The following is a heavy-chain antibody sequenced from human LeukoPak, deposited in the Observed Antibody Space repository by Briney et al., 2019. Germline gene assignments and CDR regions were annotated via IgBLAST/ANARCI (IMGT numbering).Heavy chain of an antibody. V-gene: IGHV3-11*04. CDR2: ISSSGGAI. D-gene: IGHD5-18*01. CDR3: ASVDTGMIDY. CDR1: GFTFSDYY. Sequence: PGGSLRLSCAASGFTFSDYYMSWIRQAPGKGLEWLSYISSSGGAIYYADSVMGRFTTSRDNAKNSVYLQMNSLRAEDTAVYYCASVDTGMIDYWGQGTLVTVSS. J-gene: IGHJ4*02.